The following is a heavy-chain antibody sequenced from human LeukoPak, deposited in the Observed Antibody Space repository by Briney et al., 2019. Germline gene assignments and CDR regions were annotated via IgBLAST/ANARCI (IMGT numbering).Heavy chain of an antibody. CDR2: IKQDGSAK. Sequence: GGSLRLSCVGSGFTFSSYWMSWVRQAPGKGLEWVANIKQDGSAKNYVDSVKGRSTISRDNAKNSLYLQMNSLRAEDTAVYYCARDLPDGTRGLFDYWGQGTLVTVSS. D-gene: IGHD3-10*01. CDR3: ARDLPDGTRGLFDY. J-gene: IGHJ4*02. V-gene: IGHV3-7*01. CDR1: GFTFSSYW.